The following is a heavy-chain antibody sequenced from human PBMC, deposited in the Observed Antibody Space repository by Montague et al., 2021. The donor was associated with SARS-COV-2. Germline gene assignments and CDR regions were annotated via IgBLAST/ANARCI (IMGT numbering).Heavy chain of an antibody. J-gene: IGHJ4*02. V-gene: IGHV4-59*01. CDR3: AKEFGSGSNNPTY. CDR2: IYYYGNT. Sequence: SETLSLTCTVSGDSIRNYFWSWIRQSPGKGLEWIGYIYYYGNTXXXPSXQSRATISIDTSRNLFSLQLRSVTAADTAVYFCAKEFGSGSNNPTYWGQGVLVTVSS. CDR1: GDSIRNYF. D-gene: IGHD3-10*01.